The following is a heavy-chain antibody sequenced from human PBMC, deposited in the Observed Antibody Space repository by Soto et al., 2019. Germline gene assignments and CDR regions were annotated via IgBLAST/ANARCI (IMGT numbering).Heavy chain of an antibody. D-gene: IGHD6-6*01. CDR2: FDPEDGET. J-gene: IGHJ5*02. CDR3: ATEKDSSSSTWFDP. CDR1: GYTLTELS. Sequence: ASVKVSCKVSGYTLTELSMHWVRQAPGKGLEWMGGFDPEDGETIYAQKFQGRVTTTEDTSTDTAYMELSSLRSEDTAVYYCATEKDSSSSTWFDPWGQRTLVTVSS. V-gene: IGHV1-24*01.